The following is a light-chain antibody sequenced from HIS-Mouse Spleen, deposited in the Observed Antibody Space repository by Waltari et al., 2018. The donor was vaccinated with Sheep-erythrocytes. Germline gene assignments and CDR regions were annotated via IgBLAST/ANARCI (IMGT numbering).Light chain of an antibody. CDR2: DVS. Sequence: QSALTQPRSVSGSTAQSVTISCTGTSRDGGGLNNVSWYQQHPGKAPKLMIYDVSKRPSGVPDRFSGSKSGNTTSLTISGLQAEDEADYYCCSYAGSYNHVFATGTKVTVL. CDR1: SRDGGGLNN. CDR3: CSYAGSYNHV. V-gene: IGLV2-11*01. J-gene: IGLJ1*01.